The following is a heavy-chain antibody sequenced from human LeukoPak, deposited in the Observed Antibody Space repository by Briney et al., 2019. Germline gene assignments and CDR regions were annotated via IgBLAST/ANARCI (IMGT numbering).Heavy chain of an antibody. D-gene: IGHD2-2*01. J-gene: IGHJ3*02. CDR2: ISAYNGNT. CDR3: ARDSTLCRGTNCYQNDPFDI. V-gene: IGHV1-18*01. Sequence: ASVKVSCKAFDSTFNSQGFSWVRQAPGQGLEWMGWISAYNGNTRFARKLQERVSMTTDTSTTTAYMELRSLTSDDTATYYCARDSTLCRGTNCYQNDPFDIWGQGTMVTVSS. CDR1: DSTFNSQG.